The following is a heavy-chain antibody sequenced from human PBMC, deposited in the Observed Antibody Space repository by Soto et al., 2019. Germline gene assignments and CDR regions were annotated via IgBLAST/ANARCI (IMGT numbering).Heavy chain of an antibody. V-gene: IGHV3-64*01. J-gene: IGHJ4*02. Sequence: EVQLVESGGGLVQPGGSLRLSCAASGFTFSSYAMHWVRQAPGKGLEYVSAISSNGGSTYYANSVKGRFTISRDNSKNTLYLQMGSLRAEDMAVYYCARLYGDYVLGGFDYWGQGTLVTVSS. D-gene: IGHD4-17*01. CDR2: ISSNGGST. CDR1: GFTFSSYA. CDR3: ARLYGDYVLGGFDY.